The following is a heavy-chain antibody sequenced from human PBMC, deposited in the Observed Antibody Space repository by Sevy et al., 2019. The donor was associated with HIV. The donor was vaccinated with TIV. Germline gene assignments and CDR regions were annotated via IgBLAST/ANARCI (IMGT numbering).Heavy chain of an antibody. Sequence: SETLSLICTVSGGPISSHYWNWIRQTPGKGLEWIGSFYYTGITNYNPSLKSRFTMSADTSKNRVSLKLNSVTAADTAVYYCARLPSPYYDSSGDLIREYYFDSWGQGTLVTVSS. CDR2: FYYTGIT. V-gene: IGHV4-59*11. J-gene: IGHJ4*02. D-gene: IGHD3-22*01. CDR3: ARLPSPYYDSSGDLIREYYFDS. CDR1: GGPISSHY.